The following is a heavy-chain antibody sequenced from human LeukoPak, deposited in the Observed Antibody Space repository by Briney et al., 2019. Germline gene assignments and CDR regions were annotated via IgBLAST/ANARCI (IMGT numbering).Heavy chain of an antibody. CDR1: GYTFTGYY. V-gene: IGHV1-2*02. CDR2: INPNSGGT. J-gene: IGHJ4*02. Sequence: ASVKVSCKASGYTFTGYYMHWVRQAPGQGLEGMGWINPNSGGTNYAQKFQGRVTMTRDTSISTAYMELSRLRSDDTAVYYCAREVGGIAAAGLYYFDYWGQGTLVTVSS. CDR3: AREVGGIAAAGLYYFDY. D-gene: IGHD6-13*01.